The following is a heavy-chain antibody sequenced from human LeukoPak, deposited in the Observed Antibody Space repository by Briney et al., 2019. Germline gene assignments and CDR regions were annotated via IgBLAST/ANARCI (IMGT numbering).Heavy chain of an antibody. J-gene: IGHJ4*02. CDR2: IIPILGAA. CDR3: ASRIIAVAGTLLGY. V-gene: IGHV1-69*13. Sequence: GASVKVSCKAFGGTFSNYAITWVRQAPGQGLEWMGVIIPILGAANYAQKFQGRVTITADESTSTVYMELSSLRSEDTAVYYCASRIIAVAGTLLGYWGQGTLVTVSS. D-gene: IGHD6-19*01. CDR1: GGTFSNYA.